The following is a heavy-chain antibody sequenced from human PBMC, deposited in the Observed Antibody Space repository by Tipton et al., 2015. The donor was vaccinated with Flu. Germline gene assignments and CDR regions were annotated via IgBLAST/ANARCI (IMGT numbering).Heavy chain of an antibody. CDR3: ARMRARDCTLGVCYLWYFDL. D-gene: IGHD2-8*01. Sequence: LRLSCTVSSGSVSSAGYYWTWVRQPPGKGLEYIGQIYYTGSSNHNPSLKSRVTISVDTSKNQFSLKLTSVTAADTAVYYCARMRARDCTLGVCYLWYFDLWGRGTLVTVSS. J-gene: IGHJ2*01. CDR1: SGSVSSAGYY. V-gene: IGHV4-61*08. CDR2: IYYTGSS.